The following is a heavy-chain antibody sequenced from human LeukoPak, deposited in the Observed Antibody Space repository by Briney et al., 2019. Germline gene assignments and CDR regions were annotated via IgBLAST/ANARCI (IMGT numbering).Heavy chain of an antibody. CDR1: GFTFSSYA. CDR2: ISGSGGST. D-gene: IGHD2-2*01. V-gene: IGHV3-23*01. J-gene: IGHJ6*03. Sequence: GGSLRISCAASGFTFSSYAMSWVRQAPGKGLEWVSAISGSGGSTYYADSVKGRFTISRDNSKNTLYLQMNSLRAEDTAVYYCARDPRGYCSSTSCYGGYYYYYMDVWGKGTTVTVSS. CDR3: ARDPRGYCSSTSCYGGYYYYYMDV.